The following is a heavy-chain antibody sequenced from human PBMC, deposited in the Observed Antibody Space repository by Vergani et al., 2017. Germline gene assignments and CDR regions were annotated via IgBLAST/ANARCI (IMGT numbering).Heavy chain of an antibody. V-gene: IGHV5-51*03. CDR2: IYPADSDT. Sequence: EVELVQSGPEMRKPGESLKISCKGSEYSFGNYWIGWVRQMPGKGLEWMGIIYPADSDTSYSPSFQGQVTISADKSISTAFLQWDSLKASDTALYYCARNTNYTDSWGQGTLVTVSS. CDR3: ARNTNYTDS. CDR1: EYSFGNYW. J-gene: IGHJ4*02. D-gene: IGHD5-24*01.